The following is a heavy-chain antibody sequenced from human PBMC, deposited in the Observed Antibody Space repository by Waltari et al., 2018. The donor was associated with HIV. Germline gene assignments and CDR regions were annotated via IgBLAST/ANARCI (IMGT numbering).Heavy chain of an antibody. CDR2: FNDGSYAT. J-gene: IGHJ4*02. CDR3: AGLDFCLKYNFDY. Sequence: EVHLLESGGGLVQPGGSLRLSCAASGFTFSSYVMSWVRQAPGQGLGCVPGFNDGSYATYYADSVKGRFTISRDNSKNTLYLQMNSVRAEDTAVYYGAGLDFCLKYNFDYWGQGTPVTVSS. D-gene: IGHD3-9*01. CDR1: GFTFSSYV. V-gene: IGHV3-23*01.